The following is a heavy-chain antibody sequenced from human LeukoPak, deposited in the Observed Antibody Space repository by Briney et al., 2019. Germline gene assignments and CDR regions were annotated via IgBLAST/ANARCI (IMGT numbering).Heavy chain of an antibody. CDR3: ARDRGKDYFGD. D-gene: IGHD4-23*01. CDR2: VRNDGFDT. Sequence: GTSLRLSCVTSGLTFTNHDFHWLRQAADKRLEWVAFVRNDGFDTYHSNSVKGRFSISRDDSKNTVYLQMNSLRAEDTALYYCARDRGKDYFGDWGQGTQVTVSS. V-gene: IGHV3-33*01. J-gene: IGHJ4*02. CDR1: GLTFTNHD.